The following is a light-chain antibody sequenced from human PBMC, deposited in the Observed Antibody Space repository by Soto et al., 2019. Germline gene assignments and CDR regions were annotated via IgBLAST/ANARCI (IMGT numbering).Light chain of an antibody. CDR3: QQYNNYPRT. CDR2: KAS. J-gene: IGKJ1*01. Sequence: DVQMTQSPSTLSASVGARVPITCRASQSISNWLAWYQQKPGKAPKLLIYKASSLESGVPSRFSGSGSGTEFTLTISNLQPDDFATYFCQQYNNYPRTFGQGTKVDIK. CDR1: QSISNW. V-gene: IGKV1-5*03.